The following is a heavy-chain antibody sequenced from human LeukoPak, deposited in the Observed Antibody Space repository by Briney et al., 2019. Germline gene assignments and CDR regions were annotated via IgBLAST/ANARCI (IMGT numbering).Heavy chain of an antibody. CDR2: INHSGST. D-gene: IGHD3-10*01. Sequence: PSETLSLTCAVYGGSFSGYYWSWIRQPPGKGLEWIGEINHSGSTNYNPSLKSRVTISVDTSKNQFSLKLSSVTAADTAVYYCAGTGSGGAFDIWGQGTMVTVSS. CDR1: GGSFSGYY. V-gene: IGHV4-34*01. CDR3: AGTGSGGAFDI. J-gene: IGHJ3*02.